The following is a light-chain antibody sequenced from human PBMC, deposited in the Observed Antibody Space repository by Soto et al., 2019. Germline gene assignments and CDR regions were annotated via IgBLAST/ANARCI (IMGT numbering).Light chain of an antibody. CDR2: DAY. CDR1: QSITNC. V-gene: IGKV1-5*03. J-gene: IGKJ2*01. CDR3: QQHNHYSLYT. Sequence: DIQMTQPPYPLSASVGDIVPITCRASQSITNCLAWYQQKPGKAPKLLIFDAYTLRSRVPSRLSGSESGTELNLTISSLHPEDFATYYCQQHNHYSLYTLGQGTMLEMK.